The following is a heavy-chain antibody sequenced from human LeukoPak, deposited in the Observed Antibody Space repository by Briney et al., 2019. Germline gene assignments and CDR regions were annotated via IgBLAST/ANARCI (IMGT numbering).Heavy chain of an antibody. CDR3: ARDFFHSDISRPFDY. Sequence: PGGSLRLSCAASGFIFSRYTINWVRQAPGKGLEWVSSIWSDSAEIHYADSVKGRFTISRDNAKDSLYLQMNSLRAEDSAVYHCARDFFHSDISRPFDYWGQGTLVTVSS. CDR1: GFIFSRYT. J-gene: IGHJ4*02. V-gene: IGHV3-21*01. CDR2: IWSDSAEI. D-gene: IGHD3-3*02.